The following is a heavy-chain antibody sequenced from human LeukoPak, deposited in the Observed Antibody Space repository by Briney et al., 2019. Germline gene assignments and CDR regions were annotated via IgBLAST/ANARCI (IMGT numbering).Heavy chain of an antibody. D-gene: IGHD3-9*01. J-gene: IGHJ4*02. Sequence: GESLKISCKGSGYRFTSYWIGWVRPMPGKGMEWMGIIYPGDSDTRYSPSFQGQVTISADKSISTAYLQWSSLKASDTAMYYCARLFKKTYYDILTGYYTAFDYWGQGTLVTVSS. CDR2: IYPGDSDT. V-gene: IGHV5-51*01. CDR1: GYRFTSYW. CDR3: ARLFKKTYYDILTGYYTAFDY.